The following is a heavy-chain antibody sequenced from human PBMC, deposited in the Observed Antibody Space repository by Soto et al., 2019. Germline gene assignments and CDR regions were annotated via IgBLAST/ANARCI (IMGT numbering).Heavy chain of an antibody. Sequence: QVQLVQSGAEVKEPGSSAKVSCKASGGTFDDFIMNWVRQTPGQGLEWMGGIVPMFGTATYAEKFKGRVTISATGSTRTAYMELTSLRSEDTAVYYCARNGTYRRSLSQYLGMDVWGQGTTVTVS. CDR1: GGTFDDFI. CDR3: ARNGTYRRSLSQYLGMDV. V-gene: IGHV1-69*01. CDR2: IVPMFGTA. D-gene: IGHD2-2*01. J-gene: IGHJ6*02.